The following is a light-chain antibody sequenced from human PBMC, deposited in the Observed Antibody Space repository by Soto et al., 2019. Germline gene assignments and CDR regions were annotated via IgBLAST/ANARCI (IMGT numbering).Light chain of an antibody. J-gene: IGKJ4*01. CDR1: QSVHIY. V-gene: IGKV3-11*01. CDR3: QQRYIWPPLS. Sequence: EIVLTQSPATLSLSPGERATISCRASQSVHIYLAWYQQKPGQAPRLLIHDASNRATGTPARFSGSGSGTDFTLTISNLEPKDFAVYYCQQRYIWPPLSFGGGTKVEI. CDR2: DAS.